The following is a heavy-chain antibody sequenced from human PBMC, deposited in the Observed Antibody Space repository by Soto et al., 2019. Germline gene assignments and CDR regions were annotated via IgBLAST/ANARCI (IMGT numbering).Heavy chain of an antibody. CDR3: TRRPMWRPQLVQDYGMDV. Sequence: SVKVSCKAAGYTFTRYYMHWGRHAPGQVLYWMGIINPSSDTTSYAQKFQGRVTMTGDTSISTAYMELTKLAPDDTALYYCTRRPMWRPQLVQDYGMDVWGQGTTVTVSS. J-gene: IGHJ6*02. D-gene: IGHD6-13*01. V-gene: IGHV1-46*01. CDR2: INPSSDTT. CDR1: GYTFTRYY.